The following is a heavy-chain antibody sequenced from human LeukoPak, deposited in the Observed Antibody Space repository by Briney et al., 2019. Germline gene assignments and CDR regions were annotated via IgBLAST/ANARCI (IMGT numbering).Heavy chain of an antibody. J-gene: IGHJ4*02. CDR1: GGSISSGGYS. CDR3: ARGGAITGTTSFDY. Sequence: SETLSLTCAVSGGSISSGGYSWSWIRQPPGKGLEWIGYIYHSGSTYYNPSLKSRVTISVDRSKNQFSLKLSSVTAADTAVYYCARGGAITGTTSFDYWGQGTLVTVSS. CDR2: IYHSGST. V-gene: IGHV4-30-2*01. D-gene: IGHD1-7*01.